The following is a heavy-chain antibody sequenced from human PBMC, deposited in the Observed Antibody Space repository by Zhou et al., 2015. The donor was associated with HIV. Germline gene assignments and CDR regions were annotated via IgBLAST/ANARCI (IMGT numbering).Heavy chain of an antibody. Sequence: QVRLVQSGAEVKKPGSSVKVSCKASGGAFSTYDITWVRQVPGQGLEWVGGIIPLLGLTKFAQHFEDRVTITADESTNTTYMEMSGLTPEDTAIFYCARGFSDYVWGDYRYFDSWGQGTLVTVSS. CDR2: IIPLLGLT. V-gene: IGHV1-69*01. CDR1: GGAFSTYD. CDR3: ARGFSDYVWGDYRYFDS. J-gene: IGHJ4*02. D-gene: IGHD3-16*02.